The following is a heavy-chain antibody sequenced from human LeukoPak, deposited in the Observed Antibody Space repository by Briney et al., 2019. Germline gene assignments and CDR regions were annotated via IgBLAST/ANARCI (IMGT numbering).Heavy chain of an antibody. CDR2: TYYRSKWYN. J-gene: IGHJ5*02. CDR3: AAEEGSDYDPRFDP. D-gene: IGHD3-3*01. CDR1: GDSVSSNSAA. Sequence: SQTLSLTCAISGDSVSSNSAAWNWIRQSPSRGLEWLGRTYYRSKWYNDYAVSAKSRITINPDTSKNQFSLQLNSVTPEDTAVYYCAAEEGSDYDPRFDPWGQGTLVTVSS. V-gene: IGHV6-1*01.